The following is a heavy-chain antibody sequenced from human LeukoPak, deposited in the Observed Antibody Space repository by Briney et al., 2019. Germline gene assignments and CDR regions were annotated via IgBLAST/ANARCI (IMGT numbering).Heavy chain of an antibody. D-gene: IGHD3-10*01. CDR1: GFTFSGSA. Sequence: GGSLRHSCAASGFTFSGSALHWVRQASGKGLEWVGRIRSTANGYAAAYAASVKGRFTISRDDSKNTAYLQMDSLKTEDTAVYYCTGNYSGSGSYADFDYWGQGTLVTVSS. V-gene: IGHV3-73*01. J-gene: IGHJ4*02. CDR3: TGNYSGSGSYADFDY. CDR2: IRSTANGYAA.